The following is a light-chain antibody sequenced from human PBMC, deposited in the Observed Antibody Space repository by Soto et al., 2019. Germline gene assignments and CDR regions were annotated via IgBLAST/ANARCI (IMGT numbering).Light chain of an antibody. CDR2: GAS. CDR1: QSVSSSY. V-gene: IGKV3-20*01. CDR3: QQYVSSVVT. J-gene: IGKJ1*01. Sequence: EIVLTQSPGSLSFSPGERATLSCRASQSVSSSYLAWYQQKPGQAPRLLIYGASNRATGIPDRFSGSGSGTDFTLTISRLEPEDFAVYYCQQYVSSVVTFGQGTKVEIK.